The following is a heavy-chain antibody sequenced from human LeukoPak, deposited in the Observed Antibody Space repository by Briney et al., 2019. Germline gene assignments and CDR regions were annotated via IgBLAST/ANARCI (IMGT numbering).Heavy chain of an antibody. CDR3: ARHPRDYGMDV. Sequence: GSLRLSCAASGFTFSDFHMSWIRQAPGKGLEWIGSIYYSGSTYYNPSLKSRVTISVDTSKNQFSLKLSSVTAADTAVYYCARHPRDYGMDVWGQGTTVTVSS. CDR1: GFTFSDFH. J-gene: IGHJ6*02. V-gene: IGHV4-39*01. CDR2: IYYSGST.